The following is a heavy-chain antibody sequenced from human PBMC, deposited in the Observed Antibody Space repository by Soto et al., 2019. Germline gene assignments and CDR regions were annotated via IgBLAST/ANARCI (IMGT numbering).Heavy chain of an antibody. D-gene: IGHD1-26*01. CDR1: GGTFSSYT. Sequence: SVKVSCKASGGTFSSYTISWVRQAPGQGLEWMGRIIPILGIANYAQKFQGRVTITADKSTSTAYMELSSLRSEDTAVYYCARGPKSGNYFLSYFDYWGQGTLVTVSS. CDR3: ARGPKSGNYFLSYFDY. V-gene: IGHV1-69*02. CDR2: IIPILGIA. J-gene: IGHJ4*02.